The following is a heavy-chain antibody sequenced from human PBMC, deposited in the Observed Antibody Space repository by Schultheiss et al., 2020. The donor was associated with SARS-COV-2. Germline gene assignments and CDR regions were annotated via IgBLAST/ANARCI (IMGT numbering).Heavy chain of an antibody. V-gene: IGHV3-74*01. CDR1: GFTFSSYW. CDR3: AREGGYCSSTSCYIFDY. CDR2: INSDGSST. J-gene: IGHJ4*02. D-gene: IGHD2-2*02. Sequence: GGSLRLSCAASGFTFSSYWMHWVRQAPGKGLVWVSRINSDGSSTYYADSVKGRFTISRDNSKNTLYLQMNSLRAEDTAVYYCAREGGYCSSTSCYIFDYWGQGTLVTVSS.